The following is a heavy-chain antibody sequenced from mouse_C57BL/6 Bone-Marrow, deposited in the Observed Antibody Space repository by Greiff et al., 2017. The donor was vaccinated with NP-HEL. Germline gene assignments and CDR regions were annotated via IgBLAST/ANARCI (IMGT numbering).Heavy chain of an antibody. J-gene: IGHJ3*01. D-gene: IGHD2-4*01. Sequence: VQLQQPGAELVKPGASVKMSCKASGYTFTRYWITWVKQRPGQGLEWIGDIYPGSGSTNYNEKFKSKATLTVDTSSSPAYMQLSSLTSEDSAVYYCARGYDYGEAWFAYWGQGTLVTVSA. CDR2: IYPGSGST. CDR1: GYTFTRYW. V-gene: IGHV1-55*01. CDR3: ARGYDYGEAWFAY.